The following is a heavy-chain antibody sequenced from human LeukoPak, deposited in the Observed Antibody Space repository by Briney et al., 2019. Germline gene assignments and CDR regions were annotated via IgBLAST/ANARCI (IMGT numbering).Heavy chain of an antibody. CDR3: ARLTKFLTTYYPTP. V-gene: IGHV4-31*03. J-gene: IGHJ5*02. CDR2: IYYSGST. CDR1: GGSIDSGGYY. D-gene: IGHD2/OR15-2a*01. Sequence: SQTLSLTCTVSGGSIDSGGYYWSWIRQHPGKGLEWIGYIYYSGSTYYNPSLKSRVTISVDTSKNQFSLKLSSVTAADTAVYYCARLTKFLTTYYPTPWGQGTLVTVSS.